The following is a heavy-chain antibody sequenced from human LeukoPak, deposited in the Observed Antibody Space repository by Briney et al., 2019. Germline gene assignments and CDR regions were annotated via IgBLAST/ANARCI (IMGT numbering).Heavy chain of an antibody. J-gene: IGHJ1*01. CDR1: GFTFSSYG. D-gene: IGHD3-22*01. CDR2: ISYDGGNK. Sequence: PGRSLRLSCAASGFTFSSYGMHWVRQAPGKGLEWVAVISYDGGNKYYADSVKGRFTISRDNSKNTLYPQMNSLRAEDTAVYYCAKDHYDSSGYYLYFQHWGQGTLVTVSS. CDR3: AKDHYDSSGYYLYFQH. V-gene: IGHV3-30*18.